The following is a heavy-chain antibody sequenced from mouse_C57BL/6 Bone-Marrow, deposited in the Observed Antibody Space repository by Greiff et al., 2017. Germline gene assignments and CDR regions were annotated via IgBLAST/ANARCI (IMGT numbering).Heavy chain of an antibody. J-gene: IGHJ2*01. CDR2: ISSGSSTI. CDR3: ASSYYYGSSYDYFDY. V-gene: IGHV5-17*01. CDR1: GFTFSDYG. D-gene: IGHD1-1*01. Sequence: EVKLMESGGGLVKPGGSLKLSCAASGFTFSDYGMHWVRQAPEKGLEWVAYISSGSSTIYYADTVKGRFTISRDNAKHTLFLPMTSLRSEDTAMYYCASSYYYGSSYDYFDYWGQGTTLTVSS.